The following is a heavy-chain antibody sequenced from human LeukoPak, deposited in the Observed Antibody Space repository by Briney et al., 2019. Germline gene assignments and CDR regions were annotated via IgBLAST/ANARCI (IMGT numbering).Heavy chain of an antibody. CDR1: GFTFSSYE. CDR2: ISSSGSTI. J-gene: IGHJ4*02. Sequence: PGGSLRLSCAASGFTFSSYEVNWVRQAPGKGLEWVSYISSSGSTIYYADSMKGRFTISRDNAKNSLYLQMNSLRAEDTAVYYCARGLDAVTLQRLLPPGDYWGQGTLVTVSS. D-gene: IGHD4-17*01. V-gene: IGHV3-48*03. CDR3: ARGLDAVTLQRLLPPGDY.